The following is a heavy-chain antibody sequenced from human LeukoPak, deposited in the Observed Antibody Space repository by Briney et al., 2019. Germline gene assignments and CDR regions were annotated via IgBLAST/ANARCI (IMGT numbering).Heavy chain of an antibody. Sequence: PSETLSLTCAVSGGSISGFYWSWIRQPPGKGLEWIGFIYYSGSTNYNPSLKSRLSISVDTSKNQFSLKLSSVTAADTAVYYCARPSRIAAAGSYSYHSMDVWGQGTTVTVSS. D-gene: IGHD6-13*01. CDR1: GGSISGFY. CDR3: ARPSRIAAAGSYSYHSMDV. J-gene: IGHJ6*03. V-gene: IGHV4-59*08. CDR2: IYYSGST.